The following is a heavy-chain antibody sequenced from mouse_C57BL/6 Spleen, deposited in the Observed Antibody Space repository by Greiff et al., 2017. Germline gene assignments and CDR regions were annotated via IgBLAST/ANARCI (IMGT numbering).Heavy chain of an antibody. Sequence: VQLQQPGAELVRPGTSVKLSCKASRYTFTSYWMHWVKQRPGQGLEWIGVIDPSDSYTNYNQKFKGKATLTVDTSSSTAYMQLSSLTSEDSAVYYCARSHYGSSPWFAYWGQGTLVTVSA. D-gene: IGHD1-1*01. V-gene: IGHV1-59*01. J-gene: IGHJ3*01. CDR2: IDPSDSYT. CDR1: RYTFTSYW. CDR3: ARSHYGSSPWFAY.